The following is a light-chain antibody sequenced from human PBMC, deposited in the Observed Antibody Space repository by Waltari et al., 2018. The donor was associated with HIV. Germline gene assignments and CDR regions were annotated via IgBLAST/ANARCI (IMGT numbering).Light chain of an antibody. CDR1: SSDVGSYRF. CDR3: CSYAGIYTYVL. Sequence: QSALTQLRSVSGSPGQSGTISCTGTSSDVGSYRFVSVYQHHPVKAPKLMLYDVSKRPSGVPDRFSGSKSGNTASLTISGLQTEDEGDYYCCSYAGIYTYVLFGGGTKVTVL. CDR2: DVS. V-gene: IGLV2-11*01. J-gene: IGLJ2*01.